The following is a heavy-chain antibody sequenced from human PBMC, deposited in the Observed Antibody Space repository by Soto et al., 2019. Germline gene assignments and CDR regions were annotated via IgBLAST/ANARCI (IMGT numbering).Heavy chain of an antibody. V-gene: IGHV3-43*01. CDR2: ISWDGGST. Sequence: GGSLRLSCAASGFTFDDYTMHWVRQAPGKGLEWVSLISWDGGSTYYADSVKGRFTISRDNSKNSLYLQMNSLRTEDTALYYCAKDMRKYATVAGNYFDYWGQGTLVT. CDR3: AKDMRKYATVAGNYFDY. CDR1: GFTFDDYT. D-gene: IGHD6-19*01. J-gene: IGHJ4*02.